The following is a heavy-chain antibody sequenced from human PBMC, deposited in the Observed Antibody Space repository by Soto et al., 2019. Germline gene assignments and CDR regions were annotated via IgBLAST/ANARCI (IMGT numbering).Heavy chain of an antibody. Sequence: QVQLQESGPGLVKPSETLSLTCTVSVSGGSVSTGVHYWSWIRQPPGKGLEWIGYIYYSGSNNYNASLKSPVTISVDTSKNQFSLKLTSVTAADTAVYYCARGYYTSWYWFDRWGRGTLVTVSS. CDR1: GGSVSTGVHY. J-gene: IGHJ2*01. D-gene: IGHD6-13*01. V-gene: IGHV4-61*08. CDR2: IYYSGSN. CDR3: ARGYYTSWYWFDR.